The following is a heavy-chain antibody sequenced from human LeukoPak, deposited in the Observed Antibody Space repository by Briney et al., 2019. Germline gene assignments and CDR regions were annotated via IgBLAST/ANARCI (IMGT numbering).Heavy chain of an antibody. CDR1: DGSISSNNW. CDR2: IYHSGNT. V-gene: IGHV4-4*02. Sequence: SETLSLTCAVSDGSISSNNWWSWVRQPPGKGLEWIGEIYHSGNTNYNPSLKSRVTISVDKSKNHFSLKLSSVTAADTAVYYCARVSSVATSYYHYYMDVWGKGTTVTVSS. D-gene: IGHD5-12*01. CDR3: ARVSSVATSYYHYYMDV. J-gene: IGHJ6*03.